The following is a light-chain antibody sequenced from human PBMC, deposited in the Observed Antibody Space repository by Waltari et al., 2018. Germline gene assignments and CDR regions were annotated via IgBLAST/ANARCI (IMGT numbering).Light chain of an antibody. CDR2: ATN. V-gene: IGLV1-44*01. CDR1: SSNIGGNS. Sequence: SVLTQPPSASGTPGQRVTISYSGISSNIGGNSVNWYQHLPGTAPKLLIYATNHRPSGVPDRFSASMSGTSASLAISGLQSEDEADYYCAAWDASLFGPWVFGGGTRLTVL. CDR3: AAWDASLFGPWV. J-gene: IGLJ3*02.